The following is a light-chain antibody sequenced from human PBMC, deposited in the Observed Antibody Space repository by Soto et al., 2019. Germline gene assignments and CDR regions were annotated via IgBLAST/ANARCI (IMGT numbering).Light chain of an antibody. CDR1: QSVSSSY. CDR3: QQYGSSPPVT. J-gene: IGKJ4*01. Sequence: EIVLTQSPGTLSLSPGERATLSCRASQSVSSSYLAWYQQKPGQAPRLLIYGASSRATGIPDRFSGGGSGTDFTLTISRLEPEDFAVYYCQQYGSSPPVTFGGGTQVDIK. V-gene: IGKV3-20*01. CDR2: GAS.